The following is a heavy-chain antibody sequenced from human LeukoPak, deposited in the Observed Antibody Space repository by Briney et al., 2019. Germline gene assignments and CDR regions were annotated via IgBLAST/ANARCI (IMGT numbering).Heavy chain of an antibody. CDR3: ARGRDFVVVPAAIRGPYYYYYYMDV. D-gene: IGHD2-2*02. CDR2: ISSSCGTA. V-gene: IGHV1-69*05. Sequence: SVSVSCTASGGTFSSYAMSWVRQAPGKGLEWMGGISSSCGTANYAETVKGRVTITTDQSTSTAYMELSSLRSEDTAVYYCARGRDFVVVPAAIRGPYYYYYYMDVWGKGTTVTVSS. CDR1: GGTFSSYA. J-gene: IGHJ6*03.